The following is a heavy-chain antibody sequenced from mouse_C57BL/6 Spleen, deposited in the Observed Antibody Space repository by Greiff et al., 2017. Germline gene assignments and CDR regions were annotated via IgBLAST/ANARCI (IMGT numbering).Heavy chain of an antibody. D-gene: IGHD1-1*02. CDR1: GYTFTSYW. J-gene: IGHJ1*01. CDR3: ARSGVYGGCCYWDFDV. V-gene: IGHV1-55*01. Sequence: QVQLQQPGAELVKPGASVKMSCKASGYTFTSYWITWVKQRPGQGLEWIGDIYPGSGSTNYNEKFKSKATLTVDTSSSTAYMQLSSLTSKDSAVYSCARSGVYGGCCYWDFDVWGPGTTVTVSS. CDR2: IYPGSGST.